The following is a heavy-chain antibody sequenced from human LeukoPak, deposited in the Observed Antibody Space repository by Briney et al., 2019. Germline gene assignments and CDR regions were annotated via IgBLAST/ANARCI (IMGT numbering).Heavy chain of an antibody. CDR2: IYSTGTT. D-gene: IGHD3-22*01. CDR3: ARLLYYYESSGFDY. J-gene: IGHJ4*02. V-gene: IGHV4-39*07. Sequence: SETLSLTCTVSGGSISGSTYYWAWIRQPPGKGLEWVGDIYSTGTTYYNPSLQSRVTISVDTSKNQFSLKLSSVTAADTAVYYCARLLYYYESSGFDYWGQGTLVTVSS. CDR1: GGSISGSTYY.